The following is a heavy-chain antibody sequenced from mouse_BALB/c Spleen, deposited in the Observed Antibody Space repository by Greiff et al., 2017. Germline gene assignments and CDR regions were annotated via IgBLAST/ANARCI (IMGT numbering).Heavy chain of an antibody. CDR3: ARGDDGYFDY. CDR1: GFSLSTSGMS. Sequence: QVTLKVSGPGILQPSQTLSLTCSFSGFSLSTSGMSVGWIRQPSGMGLEWLAHIWWNDDKYYNPALKSRLTISKDTSNNQVFLKIASVVTADTATYYCARGDDGYFDYWGQGTTLTVSS. CDR2: IWWNDDK. J-gene: IGHJ2*01. D-gene: IGHD2-3*01. V-gene: IGHV8-8*01.